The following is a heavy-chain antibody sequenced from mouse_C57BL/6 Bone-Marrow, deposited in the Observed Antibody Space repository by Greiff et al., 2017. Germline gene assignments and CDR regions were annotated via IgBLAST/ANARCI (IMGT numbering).Heavy chain of an antibody. V-gene: IGHV1-26*01. CDR3: ATITTEY. CDR2: INPNNGGT. Sequence: EVQLQQSGPELVKPAASVKISCKASGYTFTDYYMNWVKQSHGKSLEWIGDINPNNGGTSYNQKFKGKSTLTVDKSSSTAYMELRSLTSEDSAVYYCATITTEYWGQGTTLTVSS. CDR1: GYTFTDYY. J-gene: IGHJ2*01. D-gene: IGHD1-2*01.